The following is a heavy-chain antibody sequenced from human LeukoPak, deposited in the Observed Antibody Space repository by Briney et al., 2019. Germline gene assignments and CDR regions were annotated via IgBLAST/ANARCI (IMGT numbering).Heavy chain of an antibody. J-gene: IGHJ4*02. V-gene: IGHV5-10-1*01. CDR3: ASEIAAAGKGFDY. D-gene: IGHD6-13*01. CDR1: GYSFTSYW. Sequence: GESLKISCKGSGYSFTSYWISWVRQMPGKGLEWMGRIDPSDSYTNYSPSFRGHVTISADKSISTAYLQWSSLEASDTAMYYCASEIAAAGKGFDYWGQGTLVTVSS. CDR2: IDPSDSYT.